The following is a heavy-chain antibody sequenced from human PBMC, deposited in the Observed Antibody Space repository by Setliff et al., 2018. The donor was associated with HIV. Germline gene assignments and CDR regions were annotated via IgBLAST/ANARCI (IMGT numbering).Heavy chain of an antibody. CDR3: ARIGSGWSVGWFDP. CDR2: IDASANT. V-gene: IGHV4-4*08. J-gene: IGHJ5*02. Sequence: SETLSLTCTVSAGSISSYYWAWIRQAPGKGLEWIGCIDASANTYYIPSLKSRATISIDTSKNQLSLKLRSVTAADTAVYYCARIGSGWSVGWFDPWGQGTLVTVSS. CDR1: AGSISSYY. D-gene: IGHD6-13*01.